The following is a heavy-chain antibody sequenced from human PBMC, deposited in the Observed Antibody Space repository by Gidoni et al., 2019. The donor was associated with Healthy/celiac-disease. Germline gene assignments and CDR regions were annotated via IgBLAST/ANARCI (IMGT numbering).Heavy chain of an antibody. J-gene: IGHJ4*02. D-gene: IGHD2-21*02. CDR1: GFTFSSYA. Sequence: EVQLVESGGGLVQPGGSLRLSCAASGFTFSSYAMSWVRQAPGKGLEGVSAIGGSGCTTYYADSVKGRFTISRDNSKNTLYLQMNSLRAEETAVYYGAKDLTVGGGWGQGTLVTVSS. CDR3: AKDLTVGGG. V-gene: IGHV3-23*04. CDR2: IGGSGCTT.